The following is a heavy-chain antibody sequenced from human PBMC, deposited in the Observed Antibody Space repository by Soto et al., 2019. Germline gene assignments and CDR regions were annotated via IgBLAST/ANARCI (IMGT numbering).Heavy chain of an antibody. D-gene: IGHD2-2*01. CDR1: VFTFSSYA. CDR2: ISGSGGST. Sequence: LXLACAASVFTFSSYAMSWVRQAPVKGLEWVSAISGSGGSTYYADSVKGRFTISRDNSKNTLYLQMNSLRAEETAVYYCAKGIIRYCSSTSCDSDYYGMDVWGQGTTVTVPS. V-gene: IGHV3-23*01. CDR3: AKGIIRYCSSTSCDSDYYGMDV. J-gene: IGHJ6*02.